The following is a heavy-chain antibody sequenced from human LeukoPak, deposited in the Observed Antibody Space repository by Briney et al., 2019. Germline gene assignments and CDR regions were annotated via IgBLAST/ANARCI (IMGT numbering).Heavy chain of an antibody. V-gene: IGHV4-39*07. J-gene: IGHJ4*02. Sequence: PSETLSLTCTVSGGSISSSSYYWGWIRQPPGKGLEWIGSIYYSGSTYYNPALKSRVTISVDTSKNQFSLKLSSVTAADTAVYYCARDSPVTGLYWGQGTLVTVSS. CDR1: GGSISSSSYY. CDR2: IYYSGST. CDR3: ARDSPVTGLY. D-gene: IGHD2-21*02.